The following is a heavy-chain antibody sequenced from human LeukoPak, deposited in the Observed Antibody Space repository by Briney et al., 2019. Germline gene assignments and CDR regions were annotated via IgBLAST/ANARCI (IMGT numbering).Heavy chain of an antibody. J-gene: IGHJ5*02. CDR1: GFTFDDYG. CDR3: ARDMHYGYGNWFDP. D-gene: IGHD5-18*01. V-gene: IGHV3-20*04. CDR2: INWNGGST. Sequence: GGSLRLSCAASGFTFDDYGMSWVRQAPGKGLEWVSGINWNGGSTGYAGSVKGRFTISRDNPKNSLYLQMNSLRAEDTALYYCARDMHYGYGNWFDPWGRGTLVTVSS.